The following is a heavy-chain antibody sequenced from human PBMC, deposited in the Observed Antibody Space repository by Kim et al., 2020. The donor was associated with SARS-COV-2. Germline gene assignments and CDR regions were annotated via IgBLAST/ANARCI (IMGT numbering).Heavy chain of an antibody. J-gene: IGHJ6*02. D-gene: IGHD6-6*01. CDR3: AREIEAARSWYYYGMDV. CDR2: IWYDGSNK. Sequence: GGSLRLSCAASGFTFSSYGMHWVRQAPGKGLEWVAVIWYDGSNKYYADSVKGRFTISRDNSKNRLYLQMNSLRAEDTAVYYCAREIEAARSWYYYGMDVWGQGTTVTVSS. V-gene: IGHV3-33*01. CDR1: GFTFSSYG.